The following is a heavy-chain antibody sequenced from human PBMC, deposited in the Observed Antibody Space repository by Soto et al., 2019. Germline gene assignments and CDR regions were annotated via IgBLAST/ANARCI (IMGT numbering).Heavy chain of an antibody. V-gene: IGHV1-2*04. CDR3: ARDCLEWELTDYYYYGMDV. Sequence: ASVKVSCKASGYTFTGYYMHWVRQAPGQGLEWMGWINPNSGGTNYAQKFQGWVTMTRDTSISTAYMELSRLRSDDTAVYYCARDCLEWELTDYYYYGMDVWGQGTTVTVSS. J-gene: IGHJ6*02. CDR1: GYTFTGYY. CDR2: INPNSGGT. D-gene: IGHD1-26*01.